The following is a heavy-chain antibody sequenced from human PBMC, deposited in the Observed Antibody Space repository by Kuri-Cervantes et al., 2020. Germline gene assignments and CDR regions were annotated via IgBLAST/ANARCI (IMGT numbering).Heavy chain of an antibody. J-gene: IGHJ6*03. V-gene: IGHV4-38-2*01. CDR2: IYHSGST. Sequence: SETLSLTCAVYGGSFSGYYWGWIRQPPGKGLEWIGSIYHSGSTYYNPSLKSRVTISVDTSKNQFSLKLSSVTAADTAVYYCARAPYDYVWGSYRYYYYYYMDVWGKGTTVTVSS. CDR3: ARAPYDYVWGSYRYYYYYYMDV. CDR1: GGSFSGYY. D-gene: IGHD3-16*02.